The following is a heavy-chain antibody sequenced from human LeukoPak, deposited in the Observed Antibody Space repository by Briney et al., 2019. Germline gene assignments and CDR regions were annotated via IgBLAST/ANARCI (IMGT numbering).Heavy chain of an antibody. D-gene: IGHD6-19*01. Sequence: ASVKVSCKTSGDTFTSYGIPWVRQAPGQGLEWTGWISGYNGNTRYGQNFQGRVTMTTDTSTNTAYMEMRSLRSDDTAVYYCARDPSAVTGTGPLDQWGPGTLVTVSS. J-gene: IGHJ4*02. CDR2: ISGYNGNT. CDR3: ARDPSAVTGTGPLDQ. CDR1: GDTFTSYG. V-gene: IGHV1-18*04.